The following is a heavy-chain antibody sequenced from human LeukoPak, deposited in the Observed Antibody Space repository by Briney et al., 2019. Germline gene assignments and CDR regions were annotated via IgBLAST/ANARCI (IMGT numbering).Heavy chain of an antibody. CDR2: IYYSGST. V-gene: IGHV4-59*08. Sequence: SETLSLTCTVSGGFISSYYWSWTRQPPGKGLEWIGYIYYSGSTSYNPSPKSRVTMSANTPKNQFSLRLSSVTAADTAVYYCARRGAYSGNDLAWYFDLWGRGTLVTVSS. CDR3: ARRGAYSGNDLAWYFDL. CDR1: GGFISSYY. D-gene: IGHD5-12*01. J-gene: IGHJ2*01.